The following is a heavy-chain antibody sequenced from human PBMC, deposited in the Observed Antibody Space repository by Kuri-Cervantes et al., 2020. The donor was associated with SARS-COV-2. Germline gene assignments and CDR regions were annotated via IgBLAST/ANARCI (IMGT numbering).Heavy chain of an antibody. CDR1: GDSITNYY. CDR3: AREGPYGSGSYFDY. V-gene: IGHV4-59*01. J-gene: IGHJ4*02. CDR2: VYYTGST. D-gene: IGHD3-10*01. Sequence: GSLRLSCTVSGDSITNYYWSWIRQPPGKGLEWIGYVYYTGSTNYKPSLESRVTMSVDTSKNRFSLKLNSVTVADTAVYYCAREGPYGSGSYFDYWGQGTLVTVSS.